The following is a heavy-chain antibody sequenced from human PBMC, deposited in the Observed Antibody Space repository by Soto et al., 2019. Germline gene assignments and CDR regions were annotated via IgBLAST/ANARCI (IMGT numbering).Heavy chain of an antibody. CDR2: IYPGDSDT. CDR3: VASDTAMYYCARRYSGYDWDAFDI. Sequence: GESLKISCKGSGYRFTSYWIGWVRQMPGKGLEWMGIIYPGDSDTRYSPSFQGQVTISADKSISTAYLQWSSLVASDTAMSSLVASDTAMYYCARRYSGYDWDAFDIWGQGTMVTVSS. V-gene: IGHV5-51*01. D-gene: IGHD5-12*01. CDR1: GYRFTSYW. J-gene: IGHJ3*02.